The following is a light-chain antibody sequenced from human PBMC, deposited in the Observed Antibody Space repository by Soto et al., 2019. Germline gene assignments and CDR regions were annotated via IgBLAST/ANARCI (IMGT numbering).Light chain of an antibody. CDR3: QQYGRSSIT. Sequence: EIVLTQAPCTRSWSPAQRPTLSCRETKRGSSSQLAWYQQKHRKAPRLLLYGASSRATGITARLSGSGCGTAFTPPISSLEHADFAAYYCQQYGRSSITFGQGTRLEIK. CDR2: GAS. CDR1: KRGSSSQ. J-gene: IGKJ5*01. V-gene: IGKV3-20*01.